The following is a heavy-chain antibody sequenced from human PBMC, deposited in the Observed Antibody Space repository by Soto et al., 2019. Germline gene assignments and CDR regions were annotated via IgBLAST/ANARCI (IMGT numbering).Heavy chain of an antibody. Sequence: VGSLRLSCAASGFTFSSYAMSWVRQAPGKGLEWVSAISGSGGSTYYADSVKGRFTISRDNSKNTLYLQMNSLRAEDAAVYYCAYSSTPFDYWGQGTLVTVSS. CDR3: AYSSTPFDY. D-gene: IGHD6-13*01. J-gene: IGHJ4*02. CDR1: GFTFSSYA. V-gene: IGHV3-23*01. CDR2: ISGSGGST.